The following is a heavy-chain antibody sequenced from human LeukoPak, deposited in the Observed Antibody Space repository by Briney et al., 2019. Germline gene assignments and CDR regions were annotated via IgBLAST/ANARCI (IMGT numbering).Heavy chain of an antibody. V-gene: IGHV3-74*01. CDR1: GFPFSSYW. Sequence: GGSLRLSCAVSGFPFSSYWMDWVRQAPGKGPVWVSRINTDGSSTDYADSVKGRFTISRDNAKNTLYLQMNSLTADDTAIYYCARDASLYYVDYWGQGTLVTVSS. CDR3: ARDASLYYVDY. J-gene: IGHJ4*02. CDR2: INTDGSST.